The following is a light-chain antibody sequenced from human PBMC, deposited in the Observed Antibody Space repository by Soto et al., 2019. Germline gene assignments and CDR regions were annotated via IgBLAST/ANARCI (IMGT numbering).Light chain of an antibody. CDR1: QSVSSSY. Sequence: IVLTQSPGTLSLSQGERATLSCRASQSVSSSYLAWYQQKPGQAPRLLIYGASSRATGIPDRFSGSGSGTDFTLTISRLEPEDFAVYYCQQRSSWPITFGQGTRLEIK. CDR3: QQRSSWPIT. V-gene: IGKV3D-20*02. J-gene: IGKJ5*01. CDR2: GAS.